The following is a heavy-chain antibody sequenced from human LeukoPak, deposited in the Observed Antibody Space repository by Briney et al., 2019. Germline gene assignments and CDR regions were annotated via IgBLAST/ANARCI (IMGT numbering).Heavy chain of an antibody. CDR2: IYPGDSDT. CDR1: GYSFTSYW. J-gene: IGHJ3*02. Sequence: GESLKISCKGSGYSFTSYWIGWVRQMPEKGLEWMGIIYPGDSDTRYSPSFQGQVTISADKSISTAYLQWSSLKASDTAMYYCARASTFGLRYFDWLPSTPDAFDIWGSGTMVTVSS. V-gene: IGHV5-51*01. D-gene: IGHD3-9*01. CDR3: ARASTFGLRYFDWLPSTPDAFDI.